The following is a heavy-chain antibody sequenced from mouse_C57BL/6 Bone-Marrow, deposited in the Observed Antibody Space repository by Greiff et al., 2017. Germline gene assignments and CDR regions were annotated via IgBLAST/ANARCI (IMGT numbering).Heavy chain of an antibody. J-gene: IGHJ2*01. CDR3: GRWNNTNGFDY. Sequence: VQLQQPGPELVKPGASVKLSCKASGYSFTDYYMNWVKQSNGKSLEWIGVINPNYGTTSYNQKFKSKATLTEDQSSSTAYMQINSLTSEHAADYCGGRWNNTNGFDYWGQGTTLTVSS. CDR1: GYSFTDYY. CDR2: INPNYGTT. D-gene: IGHD5-1-1*01. V-gene: IGHV1-39*01.